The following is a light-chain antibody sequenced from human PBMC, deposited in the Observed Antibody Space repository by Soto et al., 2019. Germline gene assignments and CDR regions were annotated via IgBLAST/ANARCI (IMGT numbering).Light chain of an antibody. CDR1: QSISRY. CDR2: GAS. J-gene: IGKJ1*01. V-gene: IGKV3-20*01. CDR3: QQYGSSGT. Sequence: TQSPSSLSASVGDRFTITFRASQSISRYLAWYQQKPGQAPRLLNYGASNRATGIPDRFSGSGSGTDFTLTISRLEPEDFAVYYCQQYGSSGTFGQGTKVDIK.